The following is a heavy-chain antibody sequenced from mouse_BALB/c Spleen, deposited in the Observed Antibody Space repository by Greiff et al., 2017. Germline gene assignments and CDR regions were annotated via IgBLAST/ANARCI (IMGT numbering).Heavy chain of an antibody. CDR2: IDPSDSYT. Sequence: VQLQQPGAELVKPGASVKMSCKASGYTFTSYWMHWVKQRPGQGLEWIGVIDPSDSYTSYNQKFKGKATLTVDTSSSTAYMQLSSLTSEDSAVYYCTRIYDYYFDYWGQGTTLTVSS. CDR1: GYTFTSYW. CDR3: TRIYDYYFDY. V-gene: IGHV1S127*01. D-gene: IGHD2-3*01. J-gene: IGHJ2*01.